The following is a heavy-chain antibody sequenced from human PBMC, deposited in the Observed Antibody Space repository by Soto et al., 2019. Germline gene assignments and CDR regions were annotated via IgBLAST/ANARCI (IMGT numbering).Heavy chain of an antibody. V-gene: IGHV3-30*19. Sequence: QVQLVESGGGVVQPGTSLRVSCVGSGFTFRSYVIHWVRQAPGKGLEWVALTSYDGSGKYYGDSVRGRFTISRDNSRNTVVLQMDSLRLEDTALYYCARWGTTGGLDVWGQGTLVSVSS. D-gene: IGHD3-16*01. CDR3: ARWGTTGGLDV. CDR1: GFTFRSYV. J-gene: IGHJ1*01. CDR2: TSYDGSGK.